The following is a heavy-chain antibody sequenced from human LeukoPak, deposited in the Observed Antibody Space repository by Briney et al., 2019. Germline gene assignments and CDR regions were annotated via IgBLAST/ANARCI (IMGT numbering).Heavy chain of an antibody. J-gene: IGHJ6*03. CDR1: GGSFSSYY. CDR3: ARSLYDFWSGLNSWGLPYYYYYMGV. D-gene: IGHD3-3*01. CDR2: IYTSGGA. V-gene: IGHV4-4*07. Sequence: SETLSLTCTVSGGSFSSYYWSWIRQPAGKGLGWIGRIYTSGGANYNPSLKTRVTISVDTSKNQYSLKLSSVTAADTAVYYCARSLYDFWSGLNSWGLPYYYYYMGVWGKGTTVTVSS.